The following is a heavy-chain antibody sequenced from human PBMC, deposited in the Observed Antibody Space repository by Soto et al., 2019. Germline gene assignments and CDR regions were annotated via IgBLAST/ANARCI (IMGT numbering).Heavy chain of an antibody. J-gene: IGHJ6*02. V-gene: IGHV3-33*01. CDR3: ARESLSPYDFWSGYSKTGYGMDV. CDR1: GFTFSSYG. D-gene: IGHD3-3*01. Sequence: GGSLRLSCAASGFTFSSYGMHWVRQAPGKGLEWVAVIWYDGSNKYYADSVKGRFTISRDNSKNTLYLQMNSLRAEDTAVYYCARESLSPYDFWSGYSKTGYGMDVWGQGTTVTVSS. CDR2: IWYDGSNK.